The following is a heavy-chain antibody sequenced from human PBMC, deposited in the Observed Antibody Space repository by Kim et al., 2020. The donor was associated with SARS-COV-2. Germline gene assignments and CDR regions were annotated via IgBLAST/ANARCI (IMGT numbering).Heavy chain of an antibody. Sequence: GGSLRLSCAASGFTFSSYAMSWVRQAPGKGLEWVSAISGSGGSTYYADSVKGRFTISRDNSKNTLYLQMNSLRAEDTAVYYCAKSRLHYSPGPDAFDIWGQGTMVTVSS. CDR3: AKSRLHYSPGPDAFDI. V-gene: IGHV3-23*01. CDR1: GFTFSSYA. J-gene: IGHJ3*02. D-gene: IGHD2-21*01. CDR2: ISGSGGST.